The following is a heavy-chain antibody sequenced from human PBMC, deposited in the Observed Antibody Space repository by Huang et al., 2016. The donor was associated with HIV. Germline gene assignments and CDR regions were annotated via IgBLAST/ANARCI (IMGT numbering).Heavy chain of an antibody. CDR1: GFTFCNFG. D-gene: IGHD3-22*01. CDR2: MRSKDYTETT. CDR3: TRYSVYPNYYDGSGFYFDY. Sequence: EVQFVESGGGLVKPGRSLRLSCPASGFTFCNFGMSWFRQGRWRGREWVVFMRSKDYTETTEYAESVKGRFTSSRNDSKSIAYLQMNSLKPEDTGVYYCTRYSVYPNYYDGSGFYFDYWGQGTLVTVSS. J-gene: IGHJ4*02. V-gene: IGHV3-49*05.